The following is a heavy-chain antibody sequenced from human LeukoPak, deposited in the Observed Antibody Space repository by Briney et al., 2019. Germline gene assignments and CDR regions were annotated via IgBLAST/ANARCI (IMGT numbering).Heavy chain of an antibody. V-gene: IGHV4-34*01. J-gene: IGHJ3*02. Sequence: SETLSLTCGVYGGSFSGYYWSWIRQPPGKGLEWIGEINHSGSTKYNPSLKSRVTISVDTSKNQFSLKLSSVTAADTAVYYCARGHLGIGRDDAFDIWGQGTMVTVSS. CDR2: INHSGST. CDR1: GGSFSGYY. CDR3: ARGHLGIGRDDAFDI. D-gene: IGHD7-27*01.